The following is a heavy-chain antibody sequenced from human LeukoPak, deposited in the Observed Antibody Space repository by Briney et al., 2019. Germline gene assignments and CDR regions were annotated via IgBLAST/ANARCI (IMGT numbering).Heavy chain of an antibody. CDR3: ARGPPPDLYTSSLAFQH. V-gene: IGHV4-39*01. J-gene: IGHJ1*01. CDR2: IFYSGST. D-gene: IGHD6-13*01. Sequence: PSETLSLTCTVSGGSISSSNYYWGWIRQPPGKGLEWIGNIFYSGSTHYNPSLKSRVTISVDTSKNQFSLKLNSVTAADTAVYYCARGPPPDLYTSSLAFQHWGQGTLVTVSA. CDR1: GGSISSSNYY.